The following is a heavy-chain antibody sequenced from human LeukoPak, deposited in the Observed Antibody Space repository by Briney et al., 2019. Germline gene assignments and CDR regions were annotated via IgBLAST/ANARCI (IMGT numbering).Heavy chain of an antibody. V-gene: IGHV3-48*04. Sequence: GGSLRLSCAASGFTFSSYGMHWVRQAPGKGLEWVSYISSSGSTIYYADSVKGRFTISRDNAKNSLYLQMNSLRAEDTAVYYCARNYYGSGSSRKNYYYYYMDVWGKGTTVTVSS. CDR3: ARNYYGSGSSRKNYYYYYMDV. J-gene: IGHJ6*03. CDR2: ISSSGSTI. D-gene: IGHD3-10*01. CDR1: GFTFSSYG.